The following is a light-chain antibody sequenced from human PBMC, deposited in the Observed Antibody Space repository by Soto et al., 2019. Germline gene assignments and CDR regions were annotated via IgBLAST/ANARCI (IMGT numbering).Light chain of an antibody. CDR3: SSYTRSSTLHVV. J-gene: IGLJ2*01. CDR1: SSDVGGYNY. Sequence: QSALTQPASVSGSPGQSITISCTGTSSDVGGYNYVSWYQQHPGKAPKLMIYDVSNRPSGVSNRFSGSKSGNTASLTISGLQAEDEADYYCSSYTRSSTLHVVFGGGTKLTV. V-gene: IGLV2-14*01. CDR2: DVS.